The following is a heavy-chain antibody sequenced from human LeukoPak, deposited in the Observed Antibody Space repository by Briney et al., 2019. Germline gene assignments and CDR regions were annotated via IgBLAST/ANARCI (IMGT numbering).Heavy chain of an antibody. Sequence: SETLSLTCTVSGASISSSNYYWSWIRQPPGKGLEWIGYIYYSGSTNYNPSLKSRVTISVDTSKNQFSLKLSSVTAADTAVYYCARSWAPAAIGGGTFDYWGQGTLVTVSS. D-gene: IGHD2-2*02. CDR2: IYYSGST. CDR3: ARSWAPAAIGGGTFDY. CDR1: GASISSSNYY. V-gene: IGHV4-61*01. J-gene: IGHJ4*02.